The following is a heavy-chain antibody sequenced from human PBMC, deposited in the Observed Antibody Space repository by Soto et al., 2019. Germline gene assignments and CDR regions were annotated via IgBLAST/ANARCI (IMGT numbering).Heavy chain of an antibody. CDR1: GYTLTELS. J-gene: IGHJ6*02. Sequence: QVQLVQSGAEVKKPGASVKVSCKVSGYTLTELSMHWVRQAPGKGLEWMGGFDPEDGETIYAQKFQGRVTMTEDTSTDTAYMELSSLRSEDTAVYYCATYLLATYLGYYYYGMDVWGQGTTVNVSS. D-gene: IGHD1-26*01. CDR3: ATYLLATYLGYYYYGMDV. CDR2: FDPEDGET. V-gene: IGHV1-24*01.